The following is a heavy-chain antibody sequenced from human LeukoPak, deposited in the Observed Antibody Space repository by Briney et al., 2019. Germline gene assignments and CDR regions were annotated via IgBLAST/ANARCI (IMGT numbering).Heavy chain of an antibody. Sequence: SETLSLTCTVSGGSISSYYWSWIRQPPGKGLEYIGYTYYSGSTNYNPSLKSRVTISLDTSKNQFSLKLSSVTAADTAVYYCARGKWDLESGEAFDIWGQGTMVTVSS. CDR1: GGSISSYY. D-gene: IGHD1-26*01. J-gene: IGHJ3*02. V-gene: IGHV4-59*01. CDR2: TYYSGST. CDR3: ARGKWDLESGEAFDI.